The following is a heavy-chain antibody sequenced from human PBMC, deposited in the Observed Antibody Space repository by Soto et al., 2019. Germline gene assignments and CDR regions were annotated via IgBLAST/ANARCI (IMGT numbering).Heavy chain of an antibody. CDR2: IYSGGST. Sequence: EVQLVESGGGLIQPGGSLRLSCAASGFTVSCNYMSGVRQAPGKGLECVSVIYSGGSTYYADSVKGRFTISRDNSKNTLYLQMNSLRAENTAVYYCARNYYDSGGGFDYWGQGTLVTVSS. CDR1: GFTVSCNY. CDR3: ARNYYDSGGGFDY. J-gene: IGHJ4*02. V-gene: IGHV3-53*01. D-gene: IGHD3-22*01.